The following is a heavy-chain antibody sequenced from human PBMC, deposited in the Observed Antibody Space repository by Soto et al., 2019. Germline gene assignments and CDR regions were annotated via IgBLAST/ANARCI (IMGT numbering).Heavy chain of an antibody. CDR1: GGSISSYY. D-gene: IGHD3-22*01. J-gene: IGHJ6*02. CDR3: ASGGHSSGYYFHYYYGMNV. CDR2: IYYSGST. Sequence: PSETLSLTCTVSGGSISSYYWSWIRQPPGKGLEWIGYIYYSGSTNYNPSLKSRVTISVDTSKNQFSLKLSPVTAADTAVYYCASGGHSSGYYFHYYYGMNVWGQGTTVTVSS. V-gene: IGHV4-59*01.